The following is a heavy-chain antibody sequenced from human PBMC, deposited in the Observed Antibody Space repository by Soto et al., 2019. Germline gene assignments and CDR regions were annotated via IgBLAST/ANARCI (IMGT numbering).Heavy chain of an antibody. V-gene: IGHV4-34*01. CDR1: GGPFSGYY. Sequence: NPSETLSLTCAVYGGPFSGYYWSWIRQPPGKGLEWIGEINHSGSTNYNPSLKSRVTISVDTSKNQFSLKLSSVTAADTAVYYCARSPGIAAAGREYYFDYWGQGTLVTVSS. D-gene: IGHD6-13*01. J-gene: IGHJ4*02. CDR2: INHSGST. CDR3: ARSPGIAAAGREYYFDY.